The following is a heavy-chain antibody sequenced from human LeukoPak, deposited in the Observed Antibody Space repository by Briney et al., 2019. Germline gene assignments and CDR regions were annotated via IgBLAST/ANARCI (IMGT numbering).Heavy chain of an antibody. Sequence: PGRSLRLSCAASGFTFSSYAIHWARQAPGKGLEWVAVISYDGNNQYYADSVMGRFTISRDNSKNILYLQMNSLRAEDTAVYYCARDTVPFIVAAGRYFGVDVWGQGTTVTVSS. J-gene: IGHJ6*02. D-gene: IGHD6-13*01. CDR2: ISYDGNNQ. CDR3: ARDTVPFIVAAGRYFGVDV. CDR1: GFTFSSYA. V-gene: IGHV3-30-3*01.